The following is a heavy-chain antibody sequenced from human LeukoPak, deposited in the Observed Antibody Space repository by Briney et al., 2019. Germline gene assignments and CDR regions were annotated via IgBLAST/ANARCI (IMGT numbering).Heavy chain of an antibody. J-gene: IGHJ6*02. CDR3: AKGQRRYYYYGMDV. Sequence: GGSLRLSCAASGFTFDDYAMHWVRQAPGKGLEWVSGISWNSGSIGYADSVKGRFTISRDNAKNSLYLQMNSLRAEDTALYYCAKGQRRYYYYGMDVWGQGTTVTVSS. V-gene: IGHV3-9*01. CDR1: GFTFDDYA. D-gene: IGHD2-2*01. CDR2: ISWNSGSI.